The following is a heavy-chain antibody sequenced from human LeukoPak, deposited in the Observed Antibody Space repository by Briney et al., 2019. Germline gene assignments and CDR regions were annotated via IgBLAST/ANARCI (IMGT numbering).Heavy chain of an antibody. CDR1: GYTLTELS. CDR2: FDPEDGET. Sequence: GASVKVSCKVSGYTLTELSMHWVRQAPGKGLEWMGGFDPEDGETIYAQKFQGRVTMTEDTSTDTAYMELSSLRSEDTAVYYCATDHRSDETGDSPDYWGQGTLVTVSS. J-gene: IGHJ4*02. D-gene: IGHD7-27*01. CDR3: ATDHRSDETGDSPDY. V-gene: IGHV1-24*01.